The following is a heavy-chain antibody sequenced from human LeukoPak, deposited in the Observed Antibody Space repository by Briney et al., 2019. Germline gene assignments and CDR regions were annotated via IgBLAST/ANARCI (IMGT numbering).Heavy chain of an antibody. CDR3: GTLLSNGPFDY. Sequence: ASVKVSCKASGYTFTGYYMHWVRQAPGQGLEWMGYIYPNSGATKYAQKFQGRVTMTRDTSISPAYKELSGLRSDDTAVYYCGTLLSNGPFDYWGQGSLVTVSS. CDR1: GYTFTGYY. V-gene: IGHV1-2*02. CDR2: IYPNSGAT. J-gene: IGHJ4*02.